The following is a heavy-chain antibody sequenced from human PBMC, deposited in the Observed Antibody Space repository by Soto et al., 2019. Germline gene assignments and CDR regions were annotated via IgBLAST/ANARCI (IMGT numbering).Heavy chain of an antibody. CDR3: ARVITFGGVIAYDAFDI. Sequence: ASVKVSCKASGYTFTSYGISWVRQAPGQGLERMGWISAYNGNTNYAQKLQGRVTMTTDTSTITAYMELRSLRSDDTAVYYCARVITFGGVIAYDAFDIWGQGTMVTVSS. V-gene: IGHV1-18*01. CDR2: ISAYNGNT. D-gene: IGHD3-16*02. J-gene: IGHJ3*02. CDR1: GYTFTSYG.